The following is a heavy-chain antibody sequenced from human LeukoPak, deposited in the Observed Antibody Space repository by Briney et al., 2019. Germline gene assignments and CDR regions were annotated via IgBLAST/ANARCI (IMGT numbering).Heavy chain of an antibody. Sequence: SVKVSCKASGGTFSSYTISWVRQAPGQGLEWMGRIIPILGIANYAQKFQGRVTITADKSTSTAYMELSSLRSEDTAAYYCATTIFGVVITDAFDIWGQGTMVTVSS. CDR1: GGTFSSYT. CDR3: ATTIFGVVITDAFDI. CDR2: IIPILGIA. D-gene: IGHD3-3*01. J-gene: IGHJ3*02. V-gene: IGHV1-69*02.